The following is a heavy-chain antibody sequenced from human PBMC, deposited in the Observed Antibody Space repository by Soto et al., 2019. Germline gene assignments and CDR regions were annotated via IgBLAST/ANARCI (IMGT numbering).Heavy chain of an antibody. CDR3: ARSNWNDVSYFDF. J-gene: IGHJ4*02. D-gene: IGHD1-1*01. V-gene: IGHV1-46*03. Sequence: QVQLVQSGAEVKKPGASVKVSCKASGHTFTSYYFHWVRQAPGQGLEWVGLINPSGGSTTYARKFQCRVTMTRATSTSIVYMELSSLRSEDTAVYFCARSNWNDVSYFDFWGPGTLVTVSS. CDR1: GHTFTSYY. CDR2: INPSGGST.